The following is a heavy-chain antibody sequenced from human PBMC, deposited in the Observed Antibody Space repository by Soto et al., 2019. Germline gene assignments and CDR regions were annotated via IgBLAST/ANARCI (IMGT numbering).Heavy chain of an antibody. J-gene: IGHJ5*02. CDR1: GYTFTSYA. CDR3: AKGKRASIAAVDP. V-gene: IGHV1-3*01. D-gene: IGHD6-6*01. CDR2: INAGNGNT. Sequence: ASVKVSCKASGYTFTSYAMHWVRQAPGQRLEWMGWINAGNGNTKYSQKFQGRVTITRDISASTAYMELSSLRSEDTAVYYCAKGKRASIAAVDPWGQGTLVTVSS.